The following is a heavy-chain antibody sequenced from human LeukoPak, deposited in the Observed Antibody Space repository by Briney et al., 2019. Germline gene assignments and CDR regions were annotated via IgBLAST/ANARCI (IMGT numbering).Heavy chain of an antibody. CDR3: ARARWGAAGHHFDS. CDR1: RLTFSRYV. Sequence: GGSLRLSCAGSRLTFSRYVISWVRQAPGRGVEWVSAIYSSGGGTFYADPVKGRFTISRDNPDKTVYLQMNSLRDEDAALYYCARARWGAAGHHFDSWGQGTRVAVSS. V-gene: IGHV3-23*05. J-gene: IGHJ4*02. D-gene: IGHD1-26*01. CDR2: IYSSGGGT.